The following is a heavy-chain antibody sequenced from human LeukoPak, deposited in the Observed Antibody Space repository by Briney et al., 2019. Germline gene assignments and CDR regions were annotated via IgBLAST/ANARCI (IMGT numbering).Heavy chain of an antibody. D-gene: IGHD3-10*01. CDR1: GYTFSGYY. V-gene: IGHV1-2*02. J-gene: IGHJ4*02. Sequence: ASVKVSCKASGYTFSGYYMHWVRQAPGQGLEWMGWINPNSGDTEYTQKFQGRVTMTRDTSISAAYMELSRLRSDDTAVYYCASGDQGTMVRGGNIGYFDYWGQGTLVTVSS. CDR3: ASGDQGTMVRGGNIGYFDY. CDR2: INPNSGDT.